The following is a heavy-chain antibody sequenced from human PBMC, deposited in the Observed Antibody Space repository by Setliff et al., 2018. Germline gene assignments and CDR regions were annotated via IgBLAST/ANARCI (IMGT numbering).Heavy chain of an antibody. V-gene: IGHV4-39*07. CDR2: IYYSGST. J-gene: IGHJ4*02. CDR3: ARSRYYYDSSGYYYYFDY. D-gene: IGHD3-22*01. Sequence: SETLSLTCTVSGGSISSSSYYWGWIRQPPGKGLEWIGSIYYSGSTYYKSSLKSRVTISVDTSENQFSLKLNSVTAADTAVYYCARSRYYYDSSGYYYYFDYWGQGTLVTVSS. CDR1: GGSISSSSYY.